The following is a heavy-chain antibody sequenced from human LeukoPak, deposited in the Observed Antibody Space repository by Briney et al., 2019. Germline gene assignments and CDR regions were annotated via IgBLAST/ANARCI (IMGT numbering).Heavy chain of an antibody. CDR3: ARDPTVVVVPAAILPPTYYYGMDV. Sequence: ASVKVSCKASGYTFTSYYMHWVRQAPGQGLEWIGIINPSGGSTSYAQKFQGRVTMTRDTSTSTVYMELSSLRSEDTAVYYCARDPTVVVVPAAILPPTYYYGMDVWGQGTTVTVSS. D-gene: IGHD2-2*01. J-gene: IGHJ6*02. CDR2: INPSGGST. V-gene: IGHV1-46*01. CDR1: GYTFTSYY.